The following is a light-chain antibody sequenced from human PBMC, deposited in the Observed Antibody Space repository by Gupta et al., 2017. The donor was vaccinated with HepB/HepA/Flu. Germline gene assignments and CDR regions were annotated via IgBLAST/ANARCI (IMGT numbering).Light chain of an antibody. Sequence: QSALPQPPSASGTPGQTVTISCSGSNSNIGSTFFYWYPQLPGADPKLLIDTDKKRPSGVPDRFSGARSGTSASLAISGRRAEDEGDYYCGGWDDFFVFGTGTRVTV. CDR3: GGWDDFFV. J-gene: IGLJ1*01. CDR1: NSNIGSTF. V-gene: IGLV1-47*01. CDR2: TDK.